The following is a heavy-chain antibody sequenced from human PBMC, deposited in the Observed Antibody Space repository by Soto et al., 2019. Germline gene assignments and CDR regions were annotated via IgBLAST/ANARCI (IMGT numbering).Heavy chain of an antibody. V-gene: IGHV4-38-2*01. CDR2: IYHTEST. J-gene: IGHJ4*02. Sequence: SETLSLTCAVSGHSISSGFYYWGWVRQPPGKGLEWIGSIYHTESTYYNPSLKSRVTMSVDTSKNQLSLKLSSVTAADTAVYYCARYGYSYSARFLDYWGQGTRVTVSS. CDR3: ARYGYSYSARFLDY. CDR1: GHSISSGFYY. D-gene: IGHD5-18*01.